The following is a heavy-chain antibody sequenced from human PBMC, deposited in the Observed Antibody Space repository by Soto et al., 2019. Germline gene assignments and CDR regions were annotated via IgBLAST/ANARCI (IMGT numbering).Heavy chain of an antibody. Sequence: PGGSLRLSCAASGFTFSSYAMSWVRQAPGKGLEWVSAISGSGGSTYYADSVKGRFTISRDNSKNTLYLQMDSLRAEDTAVYYCAKDTLAYSGSCIDYWGQGTLVTVSS. CDR3: AKDTLAYSGSCIDY. J-gene: IGHJ4*02. V-gene: IGHV3-23*01. CDR2: ISGSGGST. CDR1: GFTFSSYA. D-gene: IGHD1-26*01.